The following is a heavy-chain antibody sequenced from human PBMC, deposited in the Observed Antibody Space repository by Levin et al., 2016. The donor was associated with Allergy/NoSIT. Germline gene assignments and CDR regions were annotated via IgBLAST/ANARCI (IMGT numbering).Heavy chain of an antibody. V-gene: IGHV3-21*01. CDR2: ISDSGKYI. CDR3: ARVVDNSGSFPFDY. CDR1: GFTFNNYS. Sequence: GESLKISCAASGFTFNNYSFNWVRQAPGKGLGWVSSISDSGKYIYYADSVKGRFTLSRDNAKNSLYLQMNSLRAEDTAVYYCARVVDNSGSFPFDYWGQGTLVTVSS. J-gene: IGHJ4*02. D-gene: IGHD3-10*01.